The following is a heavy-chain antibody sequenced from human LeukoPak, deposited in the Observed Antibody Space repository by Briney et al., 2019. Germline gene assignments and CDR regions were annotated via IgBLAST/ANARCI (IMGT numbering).Heavy chain of an antibody. Sequence: SETLSLTCTVSGDSIRSYYWNWIRQPAGKGLEWIGRIQASGSTNDNPSLKSRIIMSIGTSKNQFSLKLTSVTAADTAVYYCAKDDLITGGKNWFDLWGQGTLVTVSS. CDR3: AKDDLITGGKNWFDL. D-gene: IGHD2-15*01. CDR2: IQASGST. CDR1: GDSIRSYY. J-gene: IGHJ5*02. V-gene: IGHV4-4*07.